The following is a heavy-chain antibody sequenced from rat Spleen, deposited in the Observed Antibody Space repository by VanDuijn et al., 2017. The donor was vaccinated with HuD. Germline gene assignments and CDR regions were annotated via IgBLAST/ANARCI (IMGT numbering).Heavy chain of an antibody. CDR1: GFTFSNYY. D-gene: IGHD1-11*01. J-gene: IGHJ2*01. V-gene: IGHV5S23*01. Sequence: EVQLVESGGGLVRPGRSLKLSCAASGFTFSNYYMAWVRQAPGKGLEWVASITNSGGTPYYVGSVKGRFTISRENANSTLYLQMSSLQTEDTATYYCARGRNNYGGYSDGFDYWGQGVMVTVSS. CDR3: ARGRNNYGGYSDGFDY. CDR2: ITNSGGTP.